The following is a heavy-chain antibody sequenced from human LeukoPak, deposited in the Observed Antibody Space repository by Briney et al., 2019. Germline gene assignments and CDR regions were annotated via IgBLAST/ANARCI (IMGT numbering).Heavy chain of an antibody. D-gene: IGHD3-9*01. CDR1: GGSVTGISYY. Sequence: SETLSLTCTVSGGSVTGISYYWDWLRQPPGKELEWIGRIYQTGNADYTPSLKSRVTISVDTTKNQFSLRLSSVTAADTAVYYCARGLDYMDVWGKGITVSVSS. J-gene: IGHJ6*03. CDR3: ARGLDYMDV. V-gene: IGHV4-39*02. CDR2: IYQTGNA.